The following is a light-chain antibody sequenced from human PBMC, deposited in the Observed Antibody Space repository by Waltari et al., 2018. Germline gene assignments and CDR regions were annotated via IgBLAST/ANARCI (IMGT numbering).Light chain of an antibody. CDR1: SGHSNYP. V-gene: IGLV4-69*01. Sequence: QLMLTQSPSASASLGASVKLTCTLSSGHSNYPIAWHQQQPEKCPRYLMTVNSDGSHIKGDGIPGHVSGSSSGAERYLTIASLQSEDETDDYGQTGGFGIWVFGGGTKLTVL. J-gene: IGLJ3*02. CDR2: VNSDGSH. CDR3: QTGGFGIWV.